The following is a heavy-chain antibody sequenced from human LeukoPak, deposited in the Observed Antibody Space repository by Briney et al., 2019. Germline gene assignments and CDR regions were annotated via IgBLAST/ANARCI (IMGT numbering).Heavy chain of an antibody. CDR3: ARENERXYGDYSDGMDV. J-gene: IGHJ6*02. CDR1: GGSISSYY. V-gene: IGHV4-59*01. Sequence: SETLSLTCTVSGGSISSYYWSWIRQPPGKGLEWIGYIYYSGSTNYNPSLKSRVTISVDTSKNQFSLKLSSVTAADTAVYYCARENERXYGDYSDGMDVWGQGTTVTVS. CDR2: IYYSGST. D-gene: IGHD4-17*01.